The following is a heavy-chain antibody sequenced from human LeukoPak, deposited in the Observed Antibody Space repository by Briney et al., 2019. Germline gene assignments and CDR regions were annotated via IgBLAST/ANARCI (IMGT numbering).Heavy chain of an antibody. D-gene: IGHD3-10*01. CDR3: ARVIFTMVRGVPVENWFDP. CDR2: IYTSGST. V-gene: IGHV4-4*07. CDR1: GGSISSYY. J-gene: IGHJ5*02. Sequence: SETLSLTCTVSGGSISSYYWSWIRQPAGKGLEWIGRIYTSGSTNYNPSLKSRVTMSVDTSKNQFSLKLSSVTAADTAVYYCARVIFTMVRGVPVENWFDPRGQGTLVTVSS.